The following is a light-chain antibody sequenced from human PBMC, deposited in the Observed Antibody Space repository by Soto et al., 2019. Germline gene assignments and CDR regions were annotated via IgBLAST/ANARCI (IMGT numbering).Light chain of an antibody. CDR2: ASS. J-gene: IGKJ2*01. V-gene: IGKV1-39*01. Sequence: DIQMTHSPSSLSASVGDRVTITCRATQTVKDYLNWYQQKSGRPPRVLIYASSTLQTGVPSRFSGSGSGTEFTLAISSRQPEDSATYYCQQSFSMHRTFGQGTKLEIK. CDR1: QTVKDY. CDR3: QQSFSMHRT.